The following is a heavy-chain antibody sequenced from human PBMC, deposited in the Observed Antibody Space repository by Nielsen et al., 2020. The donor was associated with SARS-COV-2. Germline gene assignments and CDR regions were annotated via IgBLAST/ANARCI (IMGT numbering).Heavy chain of an antibody. J-gene: IGHJ6*02. Sequence: PGKGLEWVSGISWNSGSIGYADSVKGRFTISRDNSKNTLYLQMNSLRAEDTAVYYCARDHIGIGYGGNSYYYYGMDVWGQGTTVTVSS. V-gene: IGHV3-9*01. CDR3: ARDHIGIGYGGNSYYYYGMDV. D-gene: IGHD4-23*01. CDR2: ISWNSGSI.